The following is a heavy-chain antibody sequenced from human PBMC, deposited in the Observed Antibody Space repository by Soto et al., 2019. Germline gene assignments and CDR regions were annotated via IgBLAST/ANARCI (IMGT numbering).Heavy chain of an antibody. CDR3: AILPQIGTYFKFDY. CDR1: GVTFTTYA. CDR2: IVGVSGER. D-gene: IGHD2-8*01. V-gene: IGHV1-69*01. J-gene: IGHJ4*02. Sequence: QVQLVQSGAEVKKPGSSVKVSCMASGVTFTTYAYNWERQAPGQGLEWMGGIVGVSGERKNAQKIQGRVTITADESTRTVHMELTSLRSEDTAVYYCAILPQIGTYFKFDYWGQGTLVTVSS.